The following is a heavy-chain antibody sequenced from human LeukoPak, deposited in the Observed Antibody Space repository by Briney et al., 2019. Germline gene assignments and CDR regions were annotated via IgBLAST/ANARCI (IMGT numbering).Heavy chain of an antibody. Sequence: SETLSLTCTVSGGSISSGSYYWSWIRQPAGKGLEWIGRIYTSGSTNYNPSLKSRVTISVDTSKNQFSLKLSSVIAADTAVYYCARSGPGDYWGQGTLVTVSS. CDR3: ARSGPGDY. J-gene: IGHJ4*02. CDR2: IYTSGST. D-gene: IGHD7-27*01. V-gene: IGHV4-61*02. CDR1: GGSISSGSYY.